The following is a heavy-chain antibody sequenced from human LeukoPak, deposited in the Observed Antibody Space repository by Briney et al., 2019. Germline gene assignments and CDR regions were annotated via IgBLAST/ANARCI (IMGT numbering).Heavy chain of an antibody. CDR2: ISGSGGST. D-gene: IGHD3-22*01. CDR3: AKSRMIVVTSRAEYFQH. Sequence: SGGSLRLSCAASGFTFSSYAMSWVRQAPGKGLEWVSAISGSGGSTYYADSVKGRFTISRDNSKNTLYLQMNSLRAEDTAVYYCAKSRMIVVTSRAEYFQHWGQGTLVTVSS. V-gene: IGHV3-23*01. J-gene: IGHJ1*01. CDR1: GFTFSSYA.